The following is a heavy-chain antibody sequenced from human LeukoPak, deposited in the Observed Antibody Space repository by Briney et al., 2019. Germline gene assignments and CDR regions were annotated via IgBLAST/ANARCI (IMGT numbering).Heavy chain of an antibody. J-gene: IGHJ6*03. V-gene: IGHV3-7*01. CDR2: IKQDGSER. D-gene: IGHD2-2*01. Sequence: PGGSLRLSCAASGFTFSSYGMSWGRQARGKGREGVADIKQDGSERYSVDSVKARFTISRDNAKTSLYLQMNSVIAEDPAGYYCSSLGVVVPAGYRNVWGKGTTVTVSS. CDR3: SSLGVVVPAGYRNV. CDR1: GFTFSSYG.